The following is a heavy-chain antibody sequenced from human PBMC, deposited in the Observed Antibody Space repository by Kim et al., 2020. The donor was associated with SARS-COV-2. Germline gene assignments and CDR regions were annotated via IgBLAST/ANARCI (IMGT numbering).Heavy chain of an antibody. CDR1: GFTFSSYG. CDR3: AKALRYCTNGVCSTYFDY. V-gene: IGHV3-30*18. D-gene: IGHD2-8*01. Sequence: GGSLRLSCAASGFTFSSYGMHWVRQAPGKGLEWVAVISYDGSNKYYADSVKGRFTISRDNSKNTLYLQMNSLRAEDTAVYYCAKALRYCTNGVCSTYFDYWGQGTLVTVSS. J-gene: IGHJ4*02. CDR2: ISYDGSNK.